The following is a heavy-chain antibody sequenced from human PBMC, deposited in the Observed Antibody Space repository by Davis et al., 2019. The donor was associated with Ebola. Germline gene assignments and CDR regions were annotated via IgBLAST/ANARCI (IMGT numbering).Heavy chain of an antibody. CDR3: AKDKPEYYDFWSGYLDY. CDR1: GFTFSSYG. D-gene: IGHD3-3*01. J-gene: IGHJ4*02. CDR2: IWYDGSNK. Sequence: GGSLRLSCAASGFTFSSYGMHWVRQAPGKGLEWVAVIWYDGSNKYYADSVKGRFTISRDNSKNTLYLQMNSLRAEDTAVYYCAKDKPEYYDFWSGYLDYWGQGTLVTVSS. V-gene: IGHV3-30*02.